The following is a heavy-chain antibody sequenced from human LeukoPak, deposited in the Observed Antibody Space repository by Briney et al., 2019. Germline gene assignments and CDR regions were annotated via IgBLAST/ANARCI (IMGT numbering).Heavy chain of an antibody. V-gene: IGHV3-74*01. CDR2: INSDGSST. Sequence: GGSLRLSCAASGFTFSSYWMHWVRQAPGKGLVGVSRINSDGSSTSYADSVKGRFTISRDNAKNTLYLQMNSLGAEDTAVYYCARVSPNTVTTLQYFDYWGQGTLVTVSS. D-gene: IGHD4-17*01. CDR3: ARVSPNTVTTLQYFDY. J-gene: IGHJ4*02. CDR1: GFTFSSYW.